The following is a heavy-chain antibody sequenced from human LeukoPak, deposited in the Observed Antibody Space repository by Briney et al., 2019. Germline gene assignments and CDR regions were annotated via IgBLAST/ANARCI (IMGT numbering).Heavy chain of an antibody. Sequence: GGSLRLSCAASGFTFSCYAMHWVRQAPGKGLEWVAAISYDGSNKYYADSVKGRFTISRDNFKNTLYLQMNSLRAEDTAVYYCAREGVGAFFDYWGQGTLVTVSS. CDR3: AREGVGAFFDY. CDR1: GFTFSCYA. J-gene: IGHJ4*02. D-gene: IGHD3-10*01. V-gene: IGHV3-30-3*01. CDR2: ISYDGSNK.